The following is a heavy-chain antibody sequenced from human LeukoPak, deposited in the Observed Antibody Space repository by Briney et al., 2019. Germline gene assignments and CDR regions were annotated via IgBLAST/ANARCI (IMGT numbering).Heavy chain of an antibody. J-gene: IGHJ4*02. V-gene: IGHV3-21*01. CDR1: GFTFSSYS. CDR2: ISSSSSYI. D-gene: IGHD3-10*01. CDR3: ARDAGYYYGSGSSSDY. Sequence: GGSLRLSCAASGFTFSSYSMNWVRQAPREGLEWVSSISSSSSYIYYADSVKGRFTISRDNAKNSLYLQMNSLRAEDTAVYYCARDAGYYYGSGSSSDYRGQGTLVTVSS.